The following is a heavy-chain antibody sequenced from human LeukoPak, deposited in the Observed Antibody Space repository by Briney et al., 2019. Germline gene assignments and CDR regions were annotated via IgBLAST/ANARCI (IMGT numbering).Heavy chain of an antibody. Sequence: GASVKVSCKASGGTFSSYAISWVRQAPGQGREWMGGIIPIFGTANYAQKFQGRVTITTDESTSTAYMELSSLRSEDTAVYYCARGPPITFGGVTYFDYWGQGTLVTVSS. J-gene: IGHJ4*02. D-gene: IGHD3-16*01. CDR1: GGTFSSYA. V-gene: IGHV1-69*05. CDR2: IIPIFGTA. CDR3: ARGPPITFGGVTYFDY.